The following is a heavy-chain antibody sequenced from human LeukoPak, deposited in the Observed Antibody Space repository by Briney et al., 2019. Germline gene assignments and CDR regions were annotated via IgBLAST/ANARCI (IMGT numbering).Heavy chain of an antibody. Sequence: SETLSLTCVVPGGSISSSNWWSWVRQPPGKGLEWIGEIYHSGSTNYNPSLKSRVTISVDKSKNQFSLKLSSVTAADTAVYYCARGRVVSSTSSFDYWGQGTLVTVSS. V-gene: IGHV4-4*02. CDR1: GGSISSSNW. CDR3: ARGRVVSSTSSFDY. D-gene: IGHD2-2*01. CDR2: IYHSGST. J-gene: IGHJ4*02.